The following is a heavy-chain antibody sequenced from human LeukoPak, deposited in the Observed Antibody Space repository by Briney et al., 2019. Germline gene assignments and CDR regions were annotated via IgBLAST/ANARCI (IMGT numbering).Heavy chain of an antibody. CDR1: GFTFSSYG. CDR2: IRYDGSNK. CDR3: AKDTMIVVVSLGIDY. J-gene: IGHJ4*02. V-gene: IGHV3-30*02. D-gene: IGHD3-22*01. Sequence: TGGSLRLSCAASGFTFSSYGMHWVRQAPGKGLEWVAFIRYDGSNKYYADSVKGRFTISRDNSKNTLYLQMNSLRAEDTAVYYCAKDTMIVVVSLGIDYWGQGTLVTVSS.